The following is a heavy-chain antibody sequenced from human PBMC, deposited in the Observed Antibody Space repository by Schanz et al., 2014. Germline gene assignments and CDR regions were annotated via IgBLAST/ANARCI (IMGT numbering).Heavy chain of an antibody. J-gene: IGHJ4*02. D-gene: IGHD6-13*01. Sequence: VQLVDSGGGLVKPGGSLRLSCVGSGFTFTNYWMHWVRQAPGKGLGWVAVIWHDGSGKYYADSVKGRFTISRDNSKNTVNLQMNSLRAEDTAVYYCAKEKEEVAADGSFFDYWGQGTLVTVSS. CDR2: IWHDGSGK. CDR3: AKEKEEVAADGSFFDY. V-gene: IGHV3-30*02. CDR1: GFTFTNYW.